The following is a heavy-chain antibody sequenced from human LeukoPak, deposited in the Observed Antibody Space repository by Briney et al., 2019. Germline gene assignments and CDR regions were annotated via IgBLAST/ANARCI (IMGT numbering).Heavy chain of an antibody. Sequence: SETLSLTCTISGGSISGYYWSWIRQPAGKGLEWIGRIYSSGNTNYNPSLKSRVTMSVDTSKSTFSLRLSSLTAADAAVYFCARRGAPSKFYYFDSWGQGTLVTVSS. V-gene: IGHV4-4*07. J-gene: IGHJ4*02. D-gene: IGHD1-26*01. CDR3: ARRGAPSKFYYFDS. CDR1: GGSISGYY. CDR2: IYSSGNT.